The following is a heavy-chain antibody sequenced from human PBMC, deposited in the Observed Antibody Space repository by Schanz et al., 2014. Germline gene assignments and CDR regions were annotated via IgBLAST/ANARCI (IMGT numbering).Heavy chain of an antibody. Sequence: QVQLQESGPGVVKPSQTLSLTCTVSGGSINSDAFYWTWIRQHPGKGLEWVGYIYYSGGTYYSPSPKSRVSISLDTSKNQFSLNLSSVTAADTAVYYCARDRLAAQGIDSWGQGTLVTVSS. CDR1: GGSINSDAFY. V-gene: IGHV4-31*03. D-gene: IGHD6-6*01. J-gene: IGHJ4*02. CDR3: ARDRLAAQGIDS. CDR2: IYYSGGT.